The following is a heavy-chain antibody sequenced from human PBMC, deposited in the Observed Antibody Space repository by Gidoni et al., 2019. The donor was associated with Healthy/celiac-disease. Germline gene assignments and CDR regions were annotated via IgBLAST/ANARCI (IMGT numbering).Heavy chain of an antibody. Sequence: QVQLVESGGGVVQPGRSLRLSCAASGFTFSSYGMHWVRQAPGKGLEWVAVIWYDGSNKYYADSVKGRFTSSRDNSKNTLYLQMNSLRAEDTAVYYCARAQLDYYYYYGMDVWGQGTTVTVSS. CDR1: GFTFSSYG. V-gene: IGHV3-33*01. CDR3: ARAQLDYYYYYGMDV. CDR2: IWYDGSNK. D-gene: IGHD2-2*01. J-gene: IGHJ6*02.